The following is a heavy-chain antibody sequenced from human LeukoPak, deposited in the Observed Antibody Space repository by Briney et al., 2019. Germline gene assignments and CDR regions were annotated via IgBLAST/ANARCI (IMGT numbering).Heavy chain of an antibody. Sequence: GASVKVSCKASGYTFTGYYMHWVRQAPGQGLEWMGWINPNSGGTNYAQKFQGRVTMTRDTSIGTAYMELSRLRSDDTAVYYCARDPFHYYDSSGYSDWGQGTLVTVSS. CDR1: GYTFTGYY. CDR2: INPNSGGT. J-gene: IGHJ4*02. D-gene: IGHD3-22*01. CDR3: ARDPFHYYDSSGYSD. V-gene: IGHV1-2*02.